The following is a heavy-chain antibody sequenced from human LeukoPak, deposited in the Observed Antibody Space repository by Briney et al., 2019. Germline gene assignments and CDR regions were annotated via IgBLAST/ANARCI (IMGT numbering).Heavy chain of an antibody. J-gene: IGHJ5*02. CDR1: GITFGNNW. V-gene: IGHV3-74*01. Sequence: GGSLRLSCAASGITFGNNWMHWVRQGPGKGLVWISRINSDGGGAIYADSVKGRFTVSRDNAKNTLYLQMNSLRAEDTAACYCARDVPHNWFDTWGQGTLVTVSS. CDR2: INSDGGGA. CDR3: ARDVPHNWFDT.